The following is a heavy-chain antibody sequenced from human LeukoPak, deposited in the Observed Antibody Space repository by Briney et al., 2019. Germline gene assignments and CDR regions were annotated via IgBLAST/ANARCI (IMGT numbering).Heavy chain of an antibody. V-gene: IGHV3-13*01. J-gene: IGHJ6*02. Sequence: PGGSLRLSCAASGFTFSSYDMHWVRQATGKGLEWVSAIGTAGDTYYPGSVKGRFTISRENAKNSLYLQMNSLRAGDTAVYYCARAAKIEYYYYYGMDVWGQGTTVTVSS. CDR1: GFTFSSYD. D-gene: IGHD6-25*01. CDR3: ARAAKIEYYYYYGMDV. CDR2: IGTAGDT.